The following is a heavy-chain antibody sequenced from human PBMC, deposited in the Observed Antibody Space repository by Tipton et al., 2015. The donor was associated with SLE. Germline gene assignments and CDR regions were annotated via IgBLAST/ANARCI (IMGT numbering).Heavy chain of an antibody. CDR3: ARHGYYDFWSGYQGGAFDI. D-gene: IGHD3-3*01. Sequence: TLSLTCAVYGGSFSGYYWSWIRQPPGKGLEWIGYIYYSGSTNYNPSLKSRVTISVDTSKNQFSLKLSSVTAADTAVYYCARHGYYDFWSGYQGGAFDIWGQGTMVTVSS. J-gene: IGHJ3*02. CDR1: GGSFSGYY. CDR2: IYYSGST. V-gene: IGHV4-59*08.